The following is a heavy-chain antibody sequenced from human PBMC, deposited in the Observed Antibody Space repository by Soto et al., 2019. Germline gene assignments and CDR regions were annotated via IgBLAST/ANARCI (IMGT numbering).Heavy chain of an antibody. CDR2: ISAGGSST. Sequence: LRLSFATSVFTFNTYAMTWVRQGPGRGLEWVSAISAGGSSTYYPDPVKGRFTISRDNSKNTLYLQLSSLRVEDTAIYYCAKIYSSSAYFPEYWGQGALVTVSS. V-gene: IGHV3-23*01. J-gene: IGHJ4*02. CDR1: VFTFNTYA. D-gene: IGHD3-22*01. CDR3: AKIYSSSAYFPEY.